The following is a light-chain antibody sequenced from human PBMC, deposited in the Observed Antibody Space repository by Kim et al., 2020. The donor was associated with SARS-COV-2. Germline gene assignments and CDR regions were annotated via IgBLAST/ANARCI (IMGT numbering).Light chain of an antibody. CDR1: KPNVGNNP. CDR3: AAWDGSLNVWV. CDR2: GDG. J-gene: IGLJ3*02. V-gene: IGLV1-44*01. Sequence: ELTQPPSASGTPGQRVTISCSGSKPNVGNNPVNWYQQFPGTAPKLLIYGDGQRPSGVFDRFSGSKSGTSASLAIGGLHSEDEADYYCAAWDGSLNVWVFGGGTKLTVL.